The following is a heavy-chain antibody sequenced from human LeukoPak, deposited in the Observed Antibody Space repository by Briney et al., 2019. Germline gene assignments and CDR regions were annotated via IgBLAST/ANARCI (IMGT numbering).Heavy chain of an antibody. D-gene: IGHD6-6*01. CDR3: ARSVAARYRGYPAKDAFDI. V-gene: IGHV4-30-2*01. J-gene: IGHJ3*02. Sequence: SETLSLTCTVSGGSISSGGYYWSWIRQPPGKGLEWIGYIYHSGSTYYNPSLKSRVTISVDRSKNQFSLKLSSVTAADTAVYYCARSVAARYRGYPAKDAFDIWGQGTMVTVSS. CDR1: GGSISSGGYY. CDR2: IYHSGST.